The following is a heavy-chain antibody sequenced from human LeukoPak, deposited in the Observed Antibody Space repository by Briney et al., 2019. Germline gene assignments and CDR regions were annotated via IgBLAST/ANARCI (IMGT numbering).Heavy chain of an antibody. CDR3: ARGRRYYSDSSGYYPNFDY. V-gene: IGHV5-51*01. Sequence: GESLKISCKGSGYSFTSYWIGWVRQMPGKGLEWMGIIYSDDSDIRYSPSFQGQVTISADKSISTAYLQWSSLKASDTAMYYCARGRRYYSDSSGYYPNFDYWGQGTLVTVSS. J-gene: IGHJ4*02. CDR2: IYSDDSDI. CDR1: GYSFTSYW. D-gene: IGHD3-22*01.